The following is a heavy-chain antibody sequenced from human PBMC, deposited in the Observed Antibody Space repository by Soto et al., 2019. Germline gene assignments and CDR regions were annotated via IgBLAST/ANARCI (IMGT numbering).Heavy chain of an antibody. CDR3: ARDRIGYCSGGSCYTNWYFDL. CDR2: SNAGNGNT. D-gene: IGHD2-15*01. J-gene: IGHJ2*01. V-gene: IGHV1-3*01. CDR1: GYTFTSYA. Sequence: AAVKVSCKASGYTFTSYAMHWVLQAPGQRLEWMGWSNAGNGNTKYSQKFQGRVTITRDTSASTAYMELSSLRSEDTAVYYCARDRIGYCSGGSCYTNWYFDLWGRGTLVTVSS.